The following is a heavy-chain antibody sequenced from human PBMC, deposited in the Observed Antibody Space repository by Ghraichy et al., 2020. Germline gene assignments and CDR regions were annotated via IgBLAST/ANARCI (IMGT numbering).Heavy chain of an antibody. CDR2: ISGSGGTT. CDR1: GFAFTNFG. CDR3: AKDRLGSSDWYGFSDH. Sequence: GGSLRLSCAASGFAFTNFGMNWVRQAPGKGLEWVSAISGSGGTTYYADSVKGRFTISRDSSKNTLYLQMNSLRPEDTALYYCAKDRLGSSDWYGFSDHWGQGTLVTVSS. V-gene: IGHV3-23*01. J-gene: IGHJ4*02. D-gene: IGHD6-19*01.